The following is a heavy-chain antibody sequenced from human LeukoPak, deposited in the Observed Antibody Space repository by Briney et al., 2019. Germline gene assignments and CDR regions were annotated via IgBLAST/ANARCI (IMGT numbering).Heavy chain of an antibody. Sequence: GRSLRLSCAASGFTVSSNYMSWVRQAPGKGLEWVSVIYSGGSTYYADSVKGRFTISRDNSKNTLYLQMNSLKAEDTAVYYCARAPAPAPDYWGQGTLVTVSS. J-gene: IGHJ4*02. CDR2: IYSGGST. D-gene: IGHD2-2*01. V-gene: IGHV3-66*01. CDR1: GFTVSSNY. CDR3: ARAPAPAPDY.